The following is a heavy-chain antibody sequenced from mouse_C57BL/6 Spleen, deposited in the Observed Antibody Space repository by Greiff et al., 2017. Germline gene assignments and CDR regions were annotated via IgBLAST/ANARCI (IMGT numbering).Heavy chain of an antibody. J-gene: IGHJ2*01. V-gene: IGHV1-82*01. Sequence: QVQLKESGPELVQPGASVKISCKASGYAFSSSWMNWVKQRPGKGLEWIGRIYPGDGDTNYNGKFKGKATLTADKSSRTAYMQLSSLTSEDSAVYFCARGITTVVAPGFDDWGKGTTLTVSS. D-gene: IGHD1-1*01. CDR2: IYPGDGDT. CDR1: GYAFSSSW. CDR3: ARGITTVVAPGFDD.